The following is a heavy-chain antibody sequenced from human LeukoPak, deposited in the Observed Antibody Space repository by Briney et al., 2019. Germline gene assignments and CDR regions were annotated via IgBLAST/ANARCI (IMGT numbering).Heavy chain of an antibody. D-gene: IGHD2-21*02. Sequence: ASVKVSCKASGYTFTGYYMHWVRQAPGQGLEWMGWINPNSGDTNYAQKFQGRVTMTRDTSISTAYMELRRLRSDDTAVYYCARDNREVRGGDCFDVWGKGTTVTVSS. CDR3: ARDNREVRGGDCFDV. CDR2: INPNSGDT. CDR1: GYTFTGYY. J-gene: IGHJ6*04. V-gene: IGHV1-2*02.